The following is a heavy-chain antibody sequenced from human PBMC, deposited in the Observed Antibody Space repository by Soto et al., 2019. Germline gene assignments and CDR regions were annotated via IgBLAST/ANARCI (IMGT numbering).Heavy chain of an antibody. D-gene: IGHD3-22*01. CDR1: GGTFSSYA. CDR3: ARDPGFRSSGFDWYFDL. CDR2: IIPIFGTA. Sequence: SVKVSCKASGGTFSSYAISWVRQAPGQGLEWMGGIIPIFGTANYAQKFQGRVTITADKSTSTAYMELSSLRSEDTAVYYCARDPGFRSSGFDWYFDLWGRGTLVTVSS. V-gene: IGHV1-69*06. J-gene: IGHJ2*01.